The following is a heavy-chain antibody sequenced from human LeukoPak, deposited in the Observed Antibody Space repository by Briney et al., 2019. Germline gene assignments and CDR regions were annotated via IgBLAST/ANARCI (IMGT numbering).Heavy chain of an antibody. V-gene: IGHV3-7*01. D-gene: IGHD1-14*01. Sequence: GGSLRLSCAASGFTLRRYWMRWVREAPGKGLECVANINEDGGERHYVDTVKGRFTISRDNAKNSLYLQMNSLRAEDTAVYYCARGGNLENWGRGTLVTVSS. CDR3: ARGGNLEN. CDR1: GFTLRRYW. CDR2: INEDGGER. J-gene: IGHJ4*02.